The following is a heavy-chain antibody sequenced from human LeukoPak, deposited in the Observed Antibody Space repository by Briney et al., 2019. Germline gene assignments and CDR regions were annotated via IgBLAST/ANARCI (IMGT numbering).Heavy chain of an antibody. D-gene: IGHD3-3*01. J-gene: IGHJ6*02. CDR1: GFTFSSYG. Sequence: GGSLRLSCAASGFTFSSYGMHWVRQAPGKGLEWVAVISYDGSNKYYADSVKGRFTISRDNSKNTLYLQMNSLRAEDTAVYYCAKNGGQFFYYYGMDVWGQGTTVTVSS. CDR2: ISYDGSNK. V-gene: IGHV3-30*18. CDR3: AKNGGQFFYYYGMDV.